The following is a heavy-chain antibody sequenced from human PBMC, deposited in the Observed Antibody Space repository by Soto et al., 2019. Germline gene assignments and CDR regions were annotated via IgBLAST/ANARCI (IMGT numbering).Heavy chain of an antibody. CDR1: GGSISSYY. D-gene: IGHD4-17*01. V-gene: IGHV4-59*01. Sequence: QVQLQESGPGLVKPSETLSLTCTVSGGSISSYYWSWIRQPPGKGLAWIGYIYYSGSTNYNPSLKSRVTISVDTSKNQFSLKLSSVTAADTAVYYCARVGHDYGDYNFDYWGQGTLVTVSS. CDR3: ARVGHDYGDYNFDY. CDR2: IYYSGST. J-gene: IGHJ4*02.